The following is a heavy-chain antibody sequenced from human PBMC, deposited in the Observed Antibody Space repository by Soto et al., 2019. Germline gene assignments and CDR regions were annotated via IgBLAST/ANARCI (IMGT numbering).Heavy chain of an antibody. CDR3: AKDGGYCSSTSCYDYYYGMDV. Sequence: GGSLRLSCAASGFVFSDYGMHWVRQAPGKGLEWVSGISWNSGSIGYADSVKGRFTISRDNAKNSLYLQMDSLRAEDTALYYCAKDGGYCSSTSCYDYYYGMDVWGQGTTVTVYS. V-gene: IGHV3-9*01. D-gene: IGHD2-2*01. J-gene: IGHJ6*02. CDR2: ISWNSGSI. CDR1: GFVFSDYG.